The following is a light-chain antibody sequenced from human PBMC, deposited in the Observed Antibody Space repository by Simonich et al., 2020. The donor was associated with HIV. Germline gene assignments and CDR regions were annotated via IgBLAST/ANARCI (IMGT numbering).Light chain of an antibody. CDR1: QSVSSH. J-gene: IGKJ1*01. CDR2: GAS. V-gene: IGKV3-20*01. Sequence: EIVMTQSPATLSVSPGERATLSCRASQSVSSHLAWYQQKPGQAPRLLIYGASNRATGIPDRFSGSGSGTDFTLTISRLEPEDFAVYFCQQYRYSPWTFGQGTKVEIK. CDR3: QQYRYSPWT.